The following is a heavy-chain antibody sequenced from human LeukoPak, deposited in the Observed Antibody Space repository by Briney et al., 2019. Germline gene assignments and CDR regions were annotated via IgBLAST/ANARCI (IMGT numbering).Heavy chain of an antibody. J-gene: IGHJ4*02. Sequence: GGSLRLSCAASGFTFSSYAMSWVRQAPGKGLEWVSAISGSGGSTYYADSVKGRFTNSRDNSKNTLYLQMNSLRAEDTAVYYCAKGWTFDVVVVAATIDYWGQGTLVTVSS. CDR1: GFTFSSYA. D-gene: IGHD2-15*01. CDR3: AKGWTFDVVVVAATIDY. CDR2: ISGSGGST. V-gene: IGHV3-23*01.